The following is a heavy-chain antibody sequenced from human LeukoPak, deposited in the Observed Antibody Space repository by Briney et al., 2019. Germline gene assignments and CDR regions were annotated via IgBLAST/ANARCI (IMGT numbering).Heavy chain of an antibody. J-gene: IGHJ6*02. V-gene: IGHV3-9*01. CDR2: ISWNSGSI. Sequence: PGGSLRLSCAASGFTFDDYAMHWVRQAPGKGLEWVSGISWNSGSIGYADSVKGRFTISRDNAKNSLYLQMNSLRAEDTALYYCAKAMGAGYGMDVWGQGTTVTVSS. CDR1: GFTFDDYA. CDR3: AKAMGAGYGMDV. D-gene: IGHD1-26*01.